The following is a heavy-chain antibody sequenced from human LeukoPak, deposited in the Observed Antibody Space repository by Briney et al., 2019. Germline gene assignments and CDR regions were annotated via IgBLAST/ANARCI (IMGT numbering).Heavy chain of an antibody. Sequence: GGSLRLSCTASGFTFGDYAMSWFRQAPGKGREWVGFIRSKAYGGTTEYAASVKGRFTISRDDSKSIAYLQMNSLKTEDTAVYYCTSHKSVARGYFQHWGQGTLVTVSA. V-gene: IGHV3-49*03. D-gene: IGHD4-23*01. CDR3: TSHKSVARGYFQH. CDR1: GFTFGDYA. CDR2: IRSKAYGGTT. J-gene: IGHJ1*01.